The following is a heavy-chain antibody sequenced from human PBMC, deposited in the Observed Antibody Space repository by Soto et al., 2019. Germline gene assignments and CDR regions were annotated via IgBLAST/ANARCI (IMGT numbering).Heavy chain of an antibody. V-gene: IGHV4-4*02. CDR1: GGSFSTYDW. CDR3: ASGKVDSMLEY. CDR2: RFHSVGA. J-gene: IGHJ4*02. Sequence: ESLSLTGVVSGGSFSTYDWLTCVRQPPVKGREWIGRRFHSVGADYSRALKSRVTISADSPKNHCSRRLTAVTEADTSVYYCASGKVDSMLEYWGQGTQVTVSS. D-gene: IGHD3-3*01.